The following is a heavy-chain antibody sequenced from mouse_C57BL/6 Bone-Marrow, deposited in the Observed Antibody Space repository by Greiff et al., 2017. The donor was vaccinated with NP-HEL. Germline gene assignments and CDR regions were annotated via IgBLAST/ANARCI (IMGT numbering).Heavy chain of an antibody. CDR1: GYTFTSYW. Sequence: VQLQQPGAELVKPGASVKLSCKASGYTFTSYWMHWVKQRPGQGLEWIGMIHPNSGSTNYNEKFKSKATLTVDKSSSTAYMQLSSLTSEDSAVYYCALPPYDGPYYYAMDYWGQGTSGTVSS. D-gene: IGHD1-1*01. CDR3: ALPPYDGPYYYAMDY. CDR2: IHPNSGST. J-gene: IGHJ4*01. V-gene: IGHV1-64*01.